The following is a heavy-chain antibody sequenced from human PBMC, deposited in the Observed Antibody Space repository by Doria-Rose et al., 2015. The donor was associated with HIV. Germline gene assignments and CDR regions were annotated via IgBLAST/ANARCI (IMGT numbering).Heavy chain of an antibody. J-gene: IGHJ4*02. Sequence: QVTLKESGPVLVKPTETLTLTCTVSGVSLSSPGMGVSWIRQPPGKALEWLANIFSDDERSIISSLKSRLTISRGTAKSQVVLTMTDMDPVDTATYYCARIKSIMWYHKCSSHFWGQAPLVIVSA. CDR2: IFSDDER. CDR3: ARIKSIMWYHKCSSHF. CDR1: GVSLSSPGMG. V-gene: IGHV2-26*01. D-gene: IGHD2-21*01.